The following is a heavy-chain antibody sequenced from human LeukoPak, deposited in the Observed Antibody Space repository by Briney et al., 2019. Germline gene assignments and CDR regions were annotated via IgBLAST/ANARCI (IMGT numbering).Heavy chain of an antibody. CDR3: ARESLITMIKIQ. Sequence: PSQTLSLTCTVSGDSISSGDYYWSWIRQPAGKGLEWIGRISSSGSTNYNPSLKSRVTISVDTSKNQFSLKLSSVTAADTAVYYCARESLITMIKIQWGQGTLVTVTS. CDR1: GDSISSGDYY. CDR2: ISSSGST. J-gene: IGHJ4*02. D-gene: IGHD3-22*01. V-gene: IGHV4-61*02.